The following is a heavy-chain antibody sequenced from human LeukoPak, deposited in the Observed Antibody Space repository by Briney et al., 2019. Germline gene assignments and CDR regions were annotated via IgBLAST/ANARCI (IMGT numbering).Heavy chain of an antibody. CDR2: ISAYNGNT. D-gene: IGHD6-13*01. V-gene: IGHV1-18*01. CDR1: GYTFTSYG. CDR3: ARGIEQQIVRVYYYYYGMDV. J-gene: IGHJ6*02. Sequence: ASVKVSCKASGYTFTSYGISWVRQAPGQGLEWMGWISAYNGNTNYAQKFQGRVTMTRNTSISTAYMELSSLRSEDTAVYYCARGIEQQIVRVYYYYYGMDVWGQGTTVTVSS.